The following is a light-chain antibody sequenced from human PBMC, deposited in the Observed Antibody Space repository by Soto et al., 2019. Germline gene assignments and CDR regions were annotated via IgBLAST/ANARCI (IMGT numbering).Light chain of an antibody. CDR3: RQSYSSPAT. J-gene: IGKJ1*01. V-gene: IGKV1-39*01. CDR2: AAS. Sequence: IKLAHSPSSMPVSVEGRVIIPPRLSQSFSNHLNWYQQKLGKDPNLLTFAASRLQGVVHSRFSGSRSEPDFTLTTRSPSPEDCATYYCRQSYSSPATCRQGTKVDIK. CDR1: QSFSNH.